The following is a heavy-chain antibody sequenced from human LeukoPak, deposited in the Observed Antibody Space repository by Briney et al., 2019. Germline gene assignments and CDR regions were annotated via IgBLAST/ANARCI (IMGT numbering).Heavy chain of an antibody. J-gene: IGHJ4*02. D-gene: IGHD3-10*01. Sequence: GASVKVSCKASGYTFTSHTLHWVRQAPGQRLEWMGWMNPNSGNTGYAQKFQGRVTMTRNTSISTAYMGLSSLRSEDTAVYYCAREGGGGDLDYWGQGTLVTVSS. V-gene: IGHV1-8*02. CDR3: AREGGGGDLDY. CDR1: GYTFTSHT. CDR2: MNPNSGNT.